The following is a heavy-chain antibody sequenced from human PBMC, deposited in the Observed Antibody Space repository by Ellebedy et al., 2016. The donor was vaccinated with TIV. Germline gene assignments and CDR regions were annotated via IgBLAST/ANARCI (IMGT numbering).Heavy chain of an antibody. V-gene: IGHV3-23*01. CDR2: ISHTGSRT. J-gene: IGHJ4*02. CDR1: GFTFSSYA. D-gene: IGHD5-24*01. Sequence: GESLKISCAASGFTFSSYAMSWVRQAPGKGLEWVSTISHTGSRTYYANSVKGRFTISRDNSKSTLDLQMNSLRTEDTAVYYCARMATGFDYWGQGTVVTVSS. CDR3: ARMATGFDY.